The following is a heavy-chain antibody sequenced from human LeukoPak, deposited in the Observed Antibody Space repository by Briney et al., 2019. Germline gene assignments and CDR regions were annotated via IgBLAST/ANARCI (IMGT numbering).Heavy chain of an antibody. D-gene: IGHD6-13*01. Sequence: ASVKVSCKASGYTFTSYGISWVRQAPGQGLEWMGWISAYNGNTNYAQKLQGRVTMTTDTSTSTAYMELRSLRSDDTAVYYCAKDGASGHSSSWSTREDSGAAFDIWGQGTMVTVSS. V-gene: IGHV1-18*01. CDR2: ISAYNGNT. J-gene: IGHJ3*02. CDR3: AKDGASGHSSSWSTREDSGAAFDI. CDR1: GYTFTSYG.